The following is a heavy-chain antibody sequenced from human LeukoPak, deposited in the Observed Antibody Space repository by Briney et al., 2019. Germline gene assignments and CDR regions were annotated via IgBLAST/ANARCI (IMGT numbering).Heavy chain of an antibody. D-gene: IGHD2-2*01. V-gene: IGHV3-23*01. Sequence: GGSLRLSCAASGFTFSSYAMSWVRQAPGKGLEWVSAISGSGGSTYYADSVKGRFTISRDSSKNTLYLQMNSLRAEDTAVYYCAKDRSKGSSTSCYGYWGQGTLVTVSS. J-gene: IGHJ4*02. CDR2: ISGSGGST. CDR3: AKDRSKGSSTSCYGY. CDR1: GFTFSSYA.